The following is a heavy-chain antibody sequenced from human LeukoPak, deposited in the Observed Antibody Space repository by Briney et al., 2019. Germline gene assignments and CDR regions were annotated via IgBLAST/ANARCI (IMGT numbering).Heavy chain of an antibody. CDR1: GGTFSSYA. CDR3: ARDTGSGLLGYYFDY. Sequence: ASVKVSCKASGGTFSSYAISWVRQAPGQGLEWMGGIIPIFGTANYAQKFQGRVTITADESTSTAYVELSSLRSEDTAVYYCARDTGSGLLGYYFDYWGQGTLVTVSS. D-gene: IGHD1-26*01. CDR2: IIPIFGTA. V-gene: IGHV1-69*13. J-gene: IGHJ4*02.